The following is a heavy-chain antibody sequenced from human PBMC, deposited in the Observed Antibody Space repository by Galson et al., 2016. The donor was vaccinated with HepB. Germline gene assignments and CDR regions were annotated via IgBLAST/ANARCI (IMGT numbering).Heavy chain of an antibody. J-gene: IGHJ5*02. Sequence: SLRLSCATSGFTFSSYWMTWVRQAPGKGLEWVANINQDGIEKYYVGFVEGRFTISRDNAKKSLYLQMDGLRAEDTAVYYCARSGEPSWGQGTLVTVSS. CDR1: GFTFSSYW. CDR2: INQDGIEK. D-gene: IGHD4-17*01. CDR3: ARSGEPS. V-gene: IGHV3-7*01.